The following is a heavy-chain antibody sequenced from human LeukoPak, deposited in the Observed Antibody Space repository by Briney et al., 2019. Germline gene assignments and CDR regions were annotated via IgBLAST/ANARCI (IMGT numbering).Heavy chain of an antibody. CDR1: GFSFPSYG. V-gene: IGHV1-18*01. CDR3: ARDWQLPSGPDVFDI. D-gene: IGHD1-1*01. J-gene: IGHJ3*02. CDR2: ITAYDGDT. Sequence: ASVKVSCKASGFSFPSYGISWVRQAPGQGLEWIGLITAYDGDTNYAEKFQGRVTMATDTSTSTDSMELWSLRSDDTAVYYCARDWQLPSGPDVFDIWGQGTVVTVSS.